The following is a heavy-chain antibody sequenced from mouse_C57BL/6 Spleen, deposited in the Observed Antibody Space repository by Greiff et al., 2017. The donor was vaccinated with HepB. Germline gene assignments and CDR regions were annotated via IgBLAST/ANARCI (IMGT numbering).Heavy chain of an antibody. J-gene: IGHJ2*01. V-gene: IGHV5-6*01. Sequence: VQLVESGGDLVKPGGSLKLSCAASGFTFSSYGMSWVRQTPDKRLEWVATISSGGSYTYYPDSVKGRFTISRDNAKNTLYLQMSSLKSEDTAMYYCASSDGNFNWGQGTTLTVSS. CDR1: GFTFSSYG. CDR2: ISSGGSYT. D-gene: IGHD2-1*01. CDR3: ASSDGNFN.